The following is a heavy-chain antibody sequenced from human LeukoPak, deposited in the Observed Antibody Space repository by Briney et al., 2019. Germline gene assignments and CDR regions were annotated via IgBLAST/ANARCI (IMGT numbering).Heavy chain of an antibody. D-gene: IGHD4-17*01. CDR3: AREGASVTTQIAY. V-gene: IGHV3-74*01. CDR1: GFTFSNHC. J-gene: IGHJ4*02. CDR2: TNTDESNK. Sequence: GGSLRLSCAASGFTFSNHCMHWVRQAPGKGLVWVSRTNTDESNKSYADSVRGRFTISRDNAKNTLYLQMNSLRGEDTAMYYCAREGASVTTQIAYWGQGTLVTVSS.